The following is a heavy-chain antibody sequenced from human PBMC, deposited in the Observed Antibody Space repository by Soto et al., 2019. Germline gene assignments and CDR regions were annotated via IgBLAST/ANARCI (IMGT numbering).Heavy chain of an antibody. CDR3: ARGPIPVVRRYFDS. J-gene: IGHJ4*02. CDR1: GGSVSSGYY. CDR2: LYYTGST. V-gene: IGHV4-61*01. D-gene: IGHD2-15*01. Sequence: PSETLCLPCSVAGGSVSSGYYWNWIRQSPGKGLEWIGHLYYTGSTNYNPSLKSRVTISVDTSKNQFFLNLTSVTAADTAVYYCARGPIPVVRRYFDSWGQRIPVTVSS.